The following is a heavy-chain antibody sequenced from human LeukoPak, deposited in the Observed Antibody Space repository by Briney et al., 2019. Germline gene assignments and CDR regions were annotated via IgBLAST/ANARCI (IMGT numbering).Heavy chain of an antibody. CDR1: GGSFSGYY. CDR3: ARCSGGSCPFDY. Sequence: SSETLSLTCAVYGGSFSGYYWSWIRQPPGKGLEWIGYIYYSGSTNYNPSLKSRVTISVDTSKNQFSLKLSSVTAADTAVYYCARCSGGSCPFDYWGQGTLVTVSS. CDR2: IYYSGST. D-gene: IGHD2-15*01. J-gene: IGHJ4*02. V-gene: IGHV4-59*08.